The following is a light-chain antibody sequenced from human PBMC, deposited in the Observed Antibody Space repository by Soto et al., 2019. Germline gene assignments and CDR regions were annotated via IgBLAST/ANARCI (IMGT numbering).Light chain of an antibody. CDR3: HQYNNWWT. Sequence: EIVLTQSPATLSLSPGERATLSCGASQSVSSSYLAWYQQKPGLAPRLLIYGASSRATGIPARFSGSGSGTEFTLTISSLQSEDSAVYYCHQYNNWWTFGQGTTVDIK. V-gene: IGKV3D-20*01. CDR1: QSVSSSY. CDR2: GAS. J-gene: IGKJ1*01.